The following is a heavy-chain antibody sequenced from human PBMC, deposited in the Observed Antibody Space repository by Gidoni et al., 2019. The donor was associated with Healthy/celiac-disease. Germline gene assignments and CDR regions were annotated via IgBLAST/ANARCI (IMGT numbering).Heavy chain of an antibody. V-gene: IGHV4-34*01. CDR2: ITHSGRP. Sequence: QVQLQQWGAGRLKPSETPSLTCAVYGRSFSGYYGSWIRQPPGKGLEWIGEITHSGRPNYNPAPKSRVTISVDTSKSQFSLKLSSVTAADTAVYYCASGQNGVSDYWGQGTLVTVSS. CDR1: GRSFSGYY. CDR3: ASGQNGVSDY. D-gene: IGHD2-8*01. J-gene: IGHJ4*02.